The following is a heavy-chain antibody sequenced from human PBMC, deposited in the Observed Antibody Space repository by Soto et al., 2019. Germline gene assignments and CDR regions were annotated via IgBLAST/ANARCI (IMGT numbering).Heavy chain of an antibody. V-gene: IGHV3-13*01. Sequence: GGSLRLSCAASGFTFSSYDMHWVRQATGKGLEWVSAIGTAGDTYYPGSVKGRFTISRENAKNSLYLQMNSLRAGDTAVYYCARGAGEVPYYYYGMDVWGQGTTVTVSS. CDR1: GFTFSSYD. D-gene: IGHD2-2*01. CDR2: IGTAGDT. CDR3: ARGAGEVPYYYYGMDV. J-gene: IGHJ6*02.